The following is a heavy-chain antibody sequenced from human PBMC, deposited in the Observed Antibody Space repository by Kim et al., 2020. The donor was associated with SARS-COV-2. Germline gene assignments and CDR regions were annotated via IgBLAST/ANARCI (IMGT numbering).Heavy chain of an antibody. D-gene: IGHD3-22*01. Sequence: YADSVKGRFTISRHNAKNSLDLQMNRLRAEATAVYYCARGGITMIVVVTMWGQGTLVTVSS. J-gene: IGHJ4*02. V-gene: IGHV3-21*01. CDR3: ARGGITMIVVVTM.